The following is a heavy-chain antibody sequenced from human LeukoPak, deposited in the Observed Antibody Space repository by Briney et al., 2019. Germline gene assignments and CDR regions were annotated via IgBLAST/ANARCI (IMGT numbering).Heavy chain of an antibody. J-gene: IGHJ4*02. CDR3: ARGAYYYDSSGYSPRLVY. CDR2: INHSGIT. V-gene: IGHV4-34*01. CDR1: GGSFSGYY. Sequence: PSETLSLTCAVFGGSFSGYYLSWIRQPPGRGLEWIGEINHSGITNYNPSLKSRVTISVDMSKNQFSLKLSSVTAADTAVYYCARGAYYYDSSGYSPRLVYWGQGTLVTVSS. D-gene: IGHD3-22*01.